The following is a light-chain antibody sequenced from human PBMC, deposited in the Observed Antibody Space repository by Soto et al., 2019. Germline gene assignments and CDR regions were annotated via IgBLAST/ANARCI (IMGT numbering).Light chain of an antibody. CDR1: SSNIGAGYD. J-gene: IGLJ1*01. CDR3: QSYDSSLSVLYF. CDR2: GNS. Sequence: QSVLTQPPSVSGAPGQRVTISCTGSSSNIGAGYDVHWYQQLPGTAPKLLIYGNSNRPSGVPDRFSGSKSGTSASLAITGLQAEDEADYYCQSYDSSLSVLYFFGTGTKVTAL. V-gene: IGLV1-40*01.